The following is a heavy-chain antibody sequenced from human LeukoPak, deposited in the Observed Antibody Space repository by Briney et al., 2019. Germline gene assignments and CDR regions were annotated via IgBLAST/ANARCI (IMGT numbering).Heavy chain of an antibody. V-gene: IGHV3-30*02. CDR1: GFSFSTAD. CDR3: AKDLFGSGSYEY. J-gene: IGHJ4*02. CDR2: LRSGGNDK. Sequence: GGSLRLSCAASGFSFSTADMPWVRQAPGKGLEWVAFLRSGGNDKYYAGSVKGRFTISRDNSKNTLFLQMNGLRAEDTAVYYCAKDLFGSGSYEYWGQGTLVTVSS. D-gene: IGHD3-10*01.